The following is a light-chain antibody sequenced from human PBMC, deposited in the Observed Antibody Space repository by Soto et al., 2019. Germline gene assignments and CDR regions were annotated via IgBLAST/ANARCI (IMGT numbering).Light chain of an antibody. V-gene: IGLV2-14*01. Sequence: QSALTQPASVSGSPGQSITISCTGTSSDIGHYDYVSWYQQHPGKAPKLIIYEVTNRPSGVSSRFSGSKSGNTASLTISGLQTDEEADYYCSSSSGVTTLGVFGGGTKLTVL. CDR1: SSDIGHYDY. CDR3: SSSSGVTTLGV. CDR2: EVT. J-gene: IGLJ3*02.